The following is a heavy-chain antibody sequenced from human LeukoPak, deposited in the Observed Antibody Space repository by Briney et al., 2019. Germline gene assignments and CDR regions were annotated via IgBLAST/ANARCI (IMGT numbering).Heavy chain of an antibody. J-gene: IGHJ4*02. D-gene: IGHD3-10*01. CDR3: AREEAYYYGSGSYYSTGQDFDY. V-gene: IGHV3-7*01. CDR1: GFTFSSYW. CDR2: IKQDGSEK. Sequence: PGGSLRLSCAASGFTFSSYWMSWVRQAPGKGLEWVANIKQDGSEKYYVDSVKGRFTISRDNAKNSLYLQMNSLRAEDTAVYYCAREEAYYYGSGSYYSTGQDFDYWGQGTLVTVSS.